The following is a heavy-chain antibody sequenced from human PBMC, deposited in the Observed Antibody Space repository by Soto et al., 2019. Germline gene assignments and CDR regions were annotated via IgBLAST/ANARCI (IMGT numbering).Heavy chain of an antibody. CDR2: ISYDGSNK. J-gene: IGHJ4*02. CDR3: AKDRLKGYSYGYGDIDY. CDR1: GFTLSSYG. Sequence: GGALRLSFAASGFTLSSYGMHWGRPAPGKGLEWVAVISYDGSNKYYADSVKGRFTISRDNSKNTLYLQMNSLRAEDTAVYYCAKDRLKGYSYGYGDIDYWGQGTLVTVSS. V-gene: IGHV3-30*18. D-gene: IGHD5-18*01.